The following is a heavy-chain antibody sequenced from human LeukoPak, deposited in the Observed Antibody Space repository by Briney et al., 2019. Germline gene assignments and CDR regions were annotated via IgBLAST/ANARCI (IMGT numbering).Heavy chain of an antibody. D-gene: IGHD6-19*01. CDR3: TTDPTPLSSGWYYANFDY. CDR1: GFTFSSYS. J-gene: IGHJ4*02. CDR2: IKSKTDGGTT. Sequence: GGSLRLSCAASGFTFSSYSMNWVRQAPGKGLEWVGRIKSKTDGGTTDYAAPVKGRFTISRDDSKNTLYLQMNSLKTEDTAVYYCTTDPTPLSSGWYYANFDYWGQGTLVTVSS. V-gene: IGHV3-15*01.